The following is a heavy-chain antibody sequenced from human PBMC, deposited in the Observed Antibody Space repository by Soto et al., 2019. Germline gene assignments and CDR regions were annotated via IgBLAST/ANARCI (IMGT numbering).Heavy chain of an antibody. D-gene: IGHD3-22*01. Sequence: SGPTLVNPTETLTLTCTVSGFSLSNPRMGVSWIRQPPGKALEWLAHIFSNDDKSYSTSLKSRVTISKDTSKSQVVLTMTNMDPVDTATYYCARVYDSSGYEYWGQGTLVTVPS. CDR1: GFSLSNPRMG. J-gene: IGHJ4*02. V-gene: IGHV2-26*01. CDR3: ARVYDSSGYEY. CDR2: IFSNDDK.